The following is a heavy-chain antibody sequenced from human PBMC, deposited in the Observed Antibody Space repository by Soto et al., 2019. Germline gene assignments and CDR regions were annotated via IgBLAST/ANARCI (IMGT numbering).Heavy chain of an antibody. CDR1: GYTFTSYA. J-gene: IGHJ4*02. Sequence: GASVKVSCKASGYTFTSYAMHWVRQAPGQRLEWMGWINAGNGNTKYSQKFQGRVTITRDTSASTAYMELSSLRSEDTAVYYCARERIYYYDSSPFDYWGQGTLVTVSS. CDR3: ARERIYYYDSSPFDY. CDR2: INAGNGNT. D-gene: IGHD3-22*01. V-gene: IGHV1-3*01.